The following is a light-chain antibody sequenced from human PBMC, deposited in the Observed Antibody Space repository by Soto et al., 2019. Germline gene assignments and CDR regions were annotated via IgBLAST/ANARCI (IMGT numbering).Light chain of an antibody. Sequence: DIQMTQSPSTLSASVGDRVTITCRASQSISSWLAWYQQKPGKAPKLLIYDASSLESGVPSRFSGSGSGTEFTLTISSTQPDDFATYYCQQYNSYPFGQGTRLEIK. V-gene: IGKV1-5*01. CDR3: QQYNSYP. J-gene: IGKJ5*01. CDR2: DAS. CDR1: QSISSW.